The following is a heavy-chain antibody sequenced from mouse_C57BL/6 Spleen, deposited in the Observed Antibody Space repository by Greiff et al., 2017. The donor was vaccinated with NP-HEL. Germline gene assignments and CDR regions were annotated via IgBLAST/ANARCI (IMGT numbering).Heavy chain of an antibody. D-gene: IGHD1-1*01. CDR3: ARDLTTGGFDY. Sequence: EVHLVESGGGLVKPGGSLKLSCAASGFTFSSYAMSWVRQTPEKRLEWVATISAGGSYTYYPDNVKGRFTISRDNAKNNLYLQMSHLKSEDTAMYYCARDLTTGGFDYWGQVTTLTVS. V-gene: IGHV5-4*01. J-gene: IGHJ2*01. CDR2: ISAGGSYT. CDR1: GFTFSSYA.